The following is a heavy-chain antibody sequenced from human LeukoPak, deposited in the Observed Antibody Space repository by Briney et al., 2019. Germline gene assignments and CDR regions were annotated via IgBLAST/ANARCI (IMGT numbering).Heavy chain of an antibody. D-gene: IGHD3-22*01. CDR3: AGAGYYYDSSGYRDAFDI. V-gene: IGHV1-69*01. J-gene: IGHJ3*02. CDR1: GGTISSYA. Sequence: SVKVSCKASGGTISSYAISWVRQAPGQGLEWMGGIIPIFGTANYAQKFQGRVTITADESTSTAYMELSSLRSDDTAVYYCAGAGYYYDSSGYRDAFDIWGQGTMVTVSS. CDR2: IIPIFGTA.